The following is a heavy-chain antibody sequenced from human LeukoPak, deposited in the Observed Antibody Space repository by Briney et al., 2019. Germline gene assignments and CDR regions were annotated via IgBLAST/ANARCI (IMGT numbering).Heavy chain of an antibody. CDR2: INHSGST. CDR3: ARVGRFDAFDI. CDR1: GGSFSGYY. V-gene: IGHV4-34*01. Sequence: PSETLSLPCAVYGGSFSGYYWSWIRQPPGKGLEWIGEINHSGSTNYNPPLKSRVTISVDTSKNQFSLKLSSVTAADTAVYYCARVGRFDAFDIWGQGTMVTVSS. J-gene: IGHJ3*02.